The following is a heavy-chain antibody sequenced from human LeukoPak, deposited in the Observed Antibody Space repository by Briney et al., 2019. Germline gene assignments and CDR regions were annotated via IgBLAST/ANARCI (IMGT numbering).Heavy chain of an antibody. V-gene: IGHV3-23*01. D-gene: IGHD1-26*01. CDR1: GFTFGSYA. J-gene: IGHJ2*01. CDR2: ITNGGVTT. Sequence: GGSLRLSCAASGFTFGSYAMSWVRQTPGKSLEWVSIITNGGVTTYYADSVKGRFTISRDSSKNTLFLHMNTLRAEDTAIYYCAKDRTVGASYWYFDLWGRGTLVTVSS. CDR3: AKDRTVGASYWYFDL.